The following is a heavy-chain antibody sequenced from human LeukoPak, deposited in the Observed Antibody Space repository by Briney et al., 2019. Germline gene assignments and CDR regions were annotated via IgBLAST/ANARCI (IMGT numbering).Heavy chain of an antibody. CDR2: INPSRGST. CDR3: ARGFPGGNSPNYYYYYMDV. J-gene: IGHJ6*03. Sequence: ASVKVSCKASGYTFISYYIHWVRQAPGQGLEWMGVINPSRGSTSYVQKFQGRVTMTRDTSTSTVYMELSSLRSEDTAVYYCARGFPGGNSPNYYYYYMDVWGKGTTVTISS. D-gene: IGHD4-23*01. V-gene: IGHV1-46*01. CDR1: GYTFISYY.